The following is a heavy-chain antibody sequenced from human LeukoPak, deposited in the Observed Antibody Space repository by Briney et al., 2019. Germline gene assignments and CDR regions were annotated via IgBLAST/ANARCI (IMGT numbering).Heavy chain of an antibody. Sequence: GASVPVSCKASVITVTDYFIHWVRQAPGQGLAWMGWINPHNGGTNDAQKFRGRVTMTRDTSINTVYMELTRLTSDDTAIYYCAGHSSSSDGWFDPWGQGTLVTVSS. CDR2: INPHNGGT. J-gene: IGHJ5*02. V-gene: IGHV1-2*02. CDR1: VITVTDYF. D-gene: IGHD6-6*01. CDR3: AGHSSSSDGWFDP.